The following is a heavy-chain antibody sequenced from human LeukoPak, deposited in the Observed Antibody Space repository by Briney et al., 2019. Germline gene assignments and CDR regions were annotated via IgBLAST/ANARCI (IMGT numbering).Heavy chain of an antibody. V-gene: IGHV3-23*01. CDR2: ISGSGGRT. Sequence: GGSLRLSCAASGFTFSTFAMIWVRQAPGKGLEWVSAISGSGGRTYYADSVKGRFTISRDNSKNTLYLQMNSLRAEDTAVYYCAKDQATGNKRYYYDSSGFDYWGQGTLVTVSS. J-gene: IGHJ4*02. CDR3: AKDQATGNKRYYYDSSGFDY. D-gene: IGHD3-22*01. CDR1: GFTFSTFA.